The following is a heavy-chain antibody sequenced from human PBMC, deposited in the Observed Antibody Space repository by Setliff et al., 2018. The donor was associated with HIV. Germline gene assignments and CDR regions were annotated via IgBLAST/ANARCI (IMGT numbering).Heavy chain of an antibody. CDR3: ARGGSRGSWYWDY. CDR2: IYHSGNT. CDR1: GGFISTGGYS. Sequence: PSETLSLTCTASGGFISTGGYSRSWIRQPPGKGLEWIGYIYHSGNTYYNPSLKSRFSISVDRSNNHFSLRLSSVTAADTAVYYCARGGSRGSWYWDYWGQGTLVTVSS. V-gene: IGHV4-30-2*01. J-gene: IGHJ4*02. D-gene: IGHD6-13*01.